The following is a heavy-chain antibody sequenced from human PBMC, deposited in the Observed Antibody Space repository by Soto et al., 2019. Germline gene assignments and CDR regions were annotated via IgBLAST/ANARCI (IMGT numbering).Heavy chain of an antibody. CDR2: IWYDGSNK. CDR3: ARDLQLERRRSPFDP. CDR1: GFTFSSYG. Sequence: GGSLRLSCAASGFTFSSYGMHWVRQAPGKGLEWVAVIWYDGSNKYYADSVKGRFTISRDNSKNTLYLQMNSLRAEDTAVYYCARDLQLERRRSPFDPWGQGTLVTVSS. D-gene: IGHD1-1*01. V-gene: IGHV3-33*01. J-gene: IGHJ5*02.